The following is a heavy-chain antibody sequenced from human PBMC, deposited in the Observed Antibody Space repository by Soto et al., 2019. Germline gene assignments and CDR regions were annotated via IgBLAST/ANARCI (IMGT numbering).Heavy chain of an antibody. CDR1: GFTFSTYL. V-gene: IGHV3-23*01. J-gene: IGHJ4*02. CDR3: TKGGGDY. CDR2: ISGAGGST. Sequence: EAQVLESGGGLVQPGGSLRLSCLASGFTFSTYLMGWVRQAPGKGLEWVSGISGAGGSTSYADSVKGRFTISRDNSKNTLYLQMISLRAEDTVVYYCTKGGGDYWGQGTLVTVSS. D-gene: IGHD3-10*01.